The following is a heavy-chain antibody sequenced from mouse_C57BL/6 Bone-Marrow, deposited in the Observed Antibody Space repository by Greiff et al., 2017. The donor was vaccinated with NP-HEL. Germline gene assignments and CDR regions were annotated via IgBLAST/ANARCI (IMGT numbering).Heavy chain of an antibody. V-gene: IGHV14-4*01. D-gene: IGHD1-1*01. CDR1: GFNIKDDY. Sequence: EVQLQQSGTELVRPGASVKLSCTASGFNIKDDYMHWVKQRPEQGLEWIGWIDPENGDTEYASKFQGKATITADTSSNTAYLQLSSLTSEDTAVYYGHYYGSSSRYYAMDYWGQGTSVTVSS. CDR3: HYYGSSSRYYAMDY. CDR2: IDPENGDT. J-gene: IGHJ4*01.